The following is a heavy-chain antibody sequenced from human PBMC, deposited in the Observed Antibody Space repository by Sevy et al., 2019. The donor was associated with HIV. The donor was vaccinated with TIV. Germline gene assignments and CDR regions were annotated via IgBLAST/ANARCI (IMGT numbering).Heavy chain of an antibody. D-gene: IGHD2-21*01. CDR3: ASPSLAYFSYRTSDAFDI. J-gene: IGHJ3*02. CDR1: GFTFNSYW. CDR2: IKKDGSEK. Sequence: GGSLRLSCAASGFTFNSYWMSWVRQAPGKGLEWVAIIKKDGSEKYYVDSVKGRFTITRDKSKNTLYLQMNSRRAKDTAVYYCASPSLAYFSYRTSDAFDIWGQGTMVTVSS. V-gene: IGHV3-7*01.